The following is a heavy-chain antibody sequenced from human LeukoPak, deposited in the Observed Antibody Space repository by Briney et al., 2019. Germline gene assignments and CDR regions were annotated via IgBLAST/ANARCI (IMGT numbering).Heavy chain of an antibody. J-gene: IGHJ3*02. V-gene: IGHV3-21*01. Sequence: PGGSLGLSCAASGFTFSSYSMNWVRQAPGKGLEWVSSISSSSSYIYYADSVKGRFTISRDNAKNSLYLQMNSLRAEDTAVYYCARHRSGGSQDDAFDIWGQGTMVTVSS. D-gene: IGHD2-15*01. CDR3: ARHRSGGSQDDAFDI. CDR2: ISSSSSYI. CDR1: GFTFSSYS.